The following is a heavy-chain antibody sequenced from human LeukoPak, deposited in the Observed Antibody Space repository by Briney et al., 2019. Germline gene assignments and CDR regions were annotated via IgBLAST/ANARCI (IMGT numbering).Heavy chain of an antibody. J-gene: IGHJ6*03. CDR3: ARQYYYYYMDV. V-gene: IGHV4-59*08. CDR1: GGPISSYY. CDR2: IYYSGST. Sequence: PSETLSLTCTVSGGPISSYYWSWIRQPPGKGLEWIGYIYYSGSTNYNPSLRSRVTISVDTSKNQFSLKLSSVTAADTAVYYCARQYYYYYMDVWGKGTTVTVSS.